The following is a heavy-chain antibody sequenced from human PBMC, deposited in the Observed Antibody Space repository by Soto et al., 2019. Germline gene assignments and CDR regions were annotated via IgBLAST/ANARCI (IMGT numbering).Heavy chain of an antibody. J-gene: IGHJ5*02. CDR3: AHGESGYCSGGSCHTWFDP. V-gene: IGHV2-5*02. Sequence: QITLKESGPPLVKPTQTLTLTCTFSGFSLSTSGVGVGWIRQPPGKALEWLALIYWDDDKRYSPSLKSRLTITKDTSKNQVVLTMTNMDPVDTATYYCAHGESGYCSGGSCHTWFDPWGQGTLVAVSS. CDR1: GFSLSTSGVG. D-gene: IGHD2-15*01. CDR2: IYWDDDK.